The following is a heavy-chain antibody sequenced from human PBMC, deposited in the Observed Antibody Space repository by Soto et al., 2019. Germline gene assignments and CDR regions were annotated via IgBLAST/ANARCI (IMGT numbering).Heavy chain of an antibody. CDR3: AIRTWGMDV. CDR2: IFHSGNT. V-gene: IGHV4-4*02. D-gene: IGHD3-16*01. J-gene: IGHJ6*02. CDR1: SGYIGTTNW. Sequence: QVQLQESGPGLVKPSGTLSLTCAAASGYIGTTNWWRWVRQTPGKGLEWIGEIFHSGNTYYNPSLASRVTLSVDTSKNQFSLNLRSVTSADTAVYYCAIRTWGMDVWGQGTTVTVS.